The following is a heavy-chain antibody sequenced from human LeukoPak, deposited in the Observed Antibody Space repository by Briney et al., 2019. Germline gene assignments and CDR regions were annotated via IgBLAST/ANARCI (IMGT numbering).Heavy chain of an antibody. V-gene: IGHV1-8*01. D-gene: IGHD4-23*01. J-gene: IGHJ5*02. CDR2: MNPNSGNT. CDR3: ARGPNKSDGGNSGSAWFDP. CDR1: GYTYTTYD. Sequence: ASVKVSCKASGYTYTTYDINWVRQATGQGLEWMGWMNPNSGNTGYAQKFQGRVTMTRNTSISTAYMELSSLRSEDTAVYYCARGPNKSDGGNSGSAWFDPWGQGTLVTVSS.